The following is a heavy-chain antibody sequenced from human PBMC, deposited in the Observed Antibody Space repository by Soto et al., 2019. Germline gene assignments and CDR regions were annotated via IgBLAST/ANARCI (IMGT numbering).Heavy chain of an antibody. CDR3: AREGYSVVGATVY. D-gene: IGHD1-26*01. V-gene: IGHV1-8*01. J-gene: IGHJ4*02. CDR1: GYTFSDYG. CDR2: MNPKGGDT. Sequence: QVQLVQSGAEVKMPGASVKVSCKASGYTFSDYGINWVRQATGQGLEWRGWMNPKGGDTVYAQKFQGRVSMTRATAIRTADMELNSLKSEDPALYFCAREGYSVVGATVYWGQGTLVTVSS.